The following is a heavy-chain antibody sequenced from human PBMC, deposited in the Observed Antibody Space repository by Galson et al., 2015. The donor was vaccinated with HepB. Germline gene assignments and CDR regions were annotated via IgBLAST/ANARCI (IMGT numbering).Heavy chain of an antibody. J-gene: IGHJ4*02. V-gene: IGHV3-30-3*01. Sequence: SLRLSCAASGFTFSSYAMHWVRQAPGKGLEWVAVISYDGSNKYYADSVKGRFTISRDNSKNTLYLQMNSLRAEDTAVYYCARDFAGPYCSSTSCYRRGPDYWGQGTLVTVPS. CDR3: ARDFAGPYCSSTSCYRRGPDY. CDR2: ISYDGSNK. CDR1: GFTFSSYA. D-gene: IGHD2-2*01.